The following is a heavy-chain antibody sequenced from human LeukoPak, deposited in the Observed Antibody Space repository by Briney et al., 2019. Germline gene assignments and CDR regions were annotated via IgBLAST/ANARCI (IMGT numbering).Heavy chain of an antibody. CDR1: GDSISSYY. CDR3: ARDPSYSSGWFDP. V-gene: IGHV4-4*07. CDR2: IYSSGST. D-gene: IGHD6-19*01. Sequence: PSETLSLTCTVSGDSISSYYWSWIRQPAGKGLEWIGRIYSSGSTNYNPSLKSRVTMSVDTSKSQFSLKLSSVTAAGTAVYYCARDPSYSSGWFDPWGQGTLVTVSS. J-gene: IGHJ5*02.